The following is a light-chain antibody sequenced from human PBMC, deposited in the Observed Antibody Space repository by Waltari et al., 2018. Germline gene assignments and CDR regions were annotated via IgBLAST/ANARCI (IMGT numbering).Light chain of an antibody. V-gene: IGKV3-20*01. CDR3: QLYSSSPL. J-gene: IGKJ4*01. CDR2: GAS. Sequence: IVLTQSPGTLSLSPGERATLSCRASQSVSSNYLAWYQQKRGQATTLVIYGASSGATGLPGRFSGSGSCADFTLTISRLQPEYVAVYYCQLYSSSPLFGGGTKVEIK. CDR1: QSVSSNY.